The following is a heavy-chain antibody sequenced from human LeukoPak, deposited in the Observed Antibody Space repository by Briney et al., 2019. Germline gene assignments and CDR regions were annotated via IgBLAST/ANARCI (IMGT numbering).Heavy chain of an antibody. Sequence: SETLSLTCTVSGGSISSGGYYWSWIRQPPGKGLGWIGYIYHSGSTYYNPSLKSRVTISVDRSKNQFSLKLSSVTAADTAVYYCARDSRDDILTGYYTIDYWGQGTLVTVSS. V-gene: IGHV4-30-2*01. D-gene: IGHD3-9*01. CDR1: GGSISSGGYY. CDR3: ARDSRDDILTGYYTIDY. CDR2: IYHSGST. J-gene: IGHJ4*02.